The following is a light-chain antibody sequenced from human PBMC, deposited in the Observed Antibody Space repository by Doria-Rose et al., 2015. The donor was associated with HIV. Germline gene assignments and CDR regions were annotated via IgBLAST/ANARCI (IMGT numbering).Light chain of an antibody. V-gene: IGKV3-20*01. CDR3: QQYGASRGT. J-gene: IGKJ5*01. CDR1: QRVKSSY. CDR2: DAS. Sequence: TQSPGTLSLSPGERATLSCRASQRVKSSYLAWYHQEPGQAPRLLIYDASSRTTGIPDRFSGSGSGIDFALTISRLEPDDVAVYYCQQYGASRGTFGQGTRLEIK.